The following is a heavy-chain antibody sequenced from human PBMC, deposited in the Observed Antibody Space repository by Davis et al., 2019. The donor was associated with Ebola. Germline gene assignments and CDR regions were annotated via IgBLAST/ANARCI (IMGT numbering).Heavy chain of an antibody. J-gene: IGHJ3*02. CDR2: FGTGGDT. D-gene: IGHD2-21*01. Sequence: GGSLRLSCEVSGFTFSNAWMSWVRQAPGKGLEWVSTFGTGGDTYYADSVKGRFAISRDNSRGTLYLQMNSLRVEDSAIYYCVKDSSHIWFEIWGQGTLVTVSS. V-gene: IGHV3-23*01. CDR1: GFTFSNAW. CDR3: VKDSSHIWFEI.